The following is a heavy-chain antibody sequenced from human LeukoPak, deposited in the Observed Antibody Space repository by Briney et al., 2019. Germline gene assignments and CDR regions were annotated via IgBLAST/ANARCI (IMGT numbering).Heavy chain of an antibody. J-gene: IGHJ4*02. V-gene: IGHV1-58*02. CDR1: GFAFTNSA. Sequence: SVKVSCKASGFAFTNSAMQWVRQARGQRLEWIGWIVVASGNTKYAQKFQERVTITRDMSTSTAYMELSSLSPEDTAVYYCAAAPIEMQQRGFDYWGQGTLVTVSS. CDR3: AAAPIEMQQRGFDY. CDR2: IVVASGNT. D-gene: IGHD5-24*01.